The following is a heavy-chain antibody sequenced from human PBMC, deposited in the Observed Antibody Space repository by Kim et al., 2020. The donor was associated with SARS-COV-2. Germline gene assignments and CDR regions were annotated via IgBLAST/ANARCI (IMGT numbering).Heavy chain of an antibody. V-gene: IGHV3-72*01. CDR1: GFTFSDYY. Sequence: GGSLRLSCAASGFTFSDYYMDWVRQAPGKGLEWVGRSRDKTNRYTTEYAASVRGRFIISRDDSRNSLYLQMNSLKTEDTAVYYCTRGGSGSSKEYFQFWGQGTLAILSS. J-gene: IGHJ1*01. CDR3: TRGGSGSSKEYFQF. CDR2: SRDKTNRYTT. D-gene: IGHD3-10*01.